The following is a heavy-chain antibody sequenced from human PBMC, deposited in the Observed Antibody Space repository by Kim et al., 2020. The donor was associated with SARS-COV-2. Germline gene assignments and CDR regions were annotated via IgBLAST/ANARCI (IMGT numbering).Heavy chain of an antibody. V-gene: IGHV3-30*04. J-gene: IGHJ6*02. CDR1: GFTFSSYA. CDR3: ARVSRSSYYYYGMDV. CDR2: ISYDGSNK. Sequence: GGSLRPSCAASGFTFSSYAMHWVRQAPGKGLEWVAVISYDGSNKYYADSVKGRFTISRDNSKNTLYLQMNSLRAEDTAVYYCARVSRSSYYYYGMDVWGQGTTVTVSS.